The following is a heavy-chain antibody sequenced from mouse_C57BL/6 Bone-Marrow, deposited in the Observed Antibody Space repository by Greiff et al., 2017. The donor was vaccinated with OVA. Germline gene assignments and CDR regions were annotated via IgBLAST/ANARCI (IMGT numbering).Heavy chain of an antibody. D-gene: IGHD1-1*01. V-gene: IGHV14-4*01. CDR3: ATDYYGSSPYRYFDV. J-gene: IGHJ1*03. Sequence: EVKLQESGAELVRPGASVKLSCTASGFNIKDDYMHWVKQRPEQGLEWIGWIDPENGDTEYASKFQGKATITADTSSNTAYLQLSRLTSEDTAVYYCATDYYGSSPYRYFDVWGTGTTGTVSS. CDR1: GFNIKDDY. CDR2: IDPENGDT.